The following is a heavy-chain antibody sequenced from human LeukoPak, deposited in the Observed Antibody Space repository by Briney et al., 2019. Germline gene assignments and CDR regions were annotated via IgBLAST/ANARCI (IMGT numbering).Heavy chain of an antibody. CDR3: AKVAKYYYGSETYYFFEH. V-gene: IGHV3-23*01. CDR2: ISGSGTNT. D-gene: IGHD3-10*01. Sequence: GGSLRLSCAASGFTFSSYAMSWVRQAPGKGLEWVSVISGSGTNTYYADSVKGRFTISRDNSKNTLYLQMNSLRAEDTAVYYCAKVAKYYYGSETYYFFEHWGQGTPVTASS. J-gene: IGHJ4*02. CDR1: GFTFSSYA.